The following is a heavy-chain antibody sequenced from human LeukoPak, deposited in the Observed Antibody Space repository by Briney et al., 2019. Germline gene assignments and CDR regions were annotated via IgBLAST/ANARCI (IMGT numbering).Heavy chain of an antibody. CDR1: GFTFSSYG. J-gene: IGHJ4*02. CDR2: ISYDGSNK. CDR3: ANEGYCSGGSCSALDY. Sequence: GRSLRLSCAASGFTFSSYGMHWVRQAPGKGLEWVAVISYDGSNKYYADSVKGRFTISRDNSKNTLYLQMNSLRAEDTAVYYCANEGYCSGGSCSALDYWGQGTLVTVSS. V-gene: IGHV3-30*18. D-gene: IGHD2-15*01.